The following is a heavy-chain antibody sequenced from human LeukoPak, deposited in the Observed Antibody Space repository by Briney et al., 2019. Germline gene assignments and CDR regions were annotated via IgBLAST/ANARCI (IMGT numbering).Heavy chain of an antibody. J-gene: IGHJ6*03. CDR2: IYYSGST. Sequence: SETLSLTCTVSGGSISSSSYYWGWIRQPPGKGLEWIGSIYYSGSTYYNPSLKSRVTISVDTSKNQFSLKLSSVTAADTAVYYCARAYFPNYYYYYMDVWGKGTTVTVSS. V-gene: IGHV4-39*07. CDR1: GGSISSSSYY. CDR3: ARAYFPNYYYYYMDV. D-gene: IGHD3-9*01.